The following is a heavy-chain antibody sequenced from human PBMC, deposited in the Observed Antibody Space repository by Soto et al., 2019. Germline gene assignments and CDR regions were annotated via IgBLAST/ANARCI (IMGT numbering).Heavy chain of an antibody. CDR1: GFTVSSNY. CDR2: IYSGGST. D-gene: IGHD3-10*01. Sequence: GGSLRLSCAASGFTVSSNYMNWVRQAPGKGLEWVSVIYSGGSTNYTDSVKGRFTISRDNSKNTLYLQMNSLRAEDTAVYYCARMNLGSISYYFDYWGQGALVTVSS. V-gene: IGHV3-53*05. J-gene: IGHJ4*02. CDR3: ARMNLGSISYYFDY.